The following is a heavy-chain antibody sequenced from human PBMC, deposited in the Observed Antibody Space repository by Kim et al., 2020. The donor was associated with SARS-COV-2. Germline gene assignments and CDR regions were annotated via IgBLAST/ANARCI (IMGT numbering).Heavy chain of an antibody. CDR3: ARVGSSGWYYFDY. J-gene: IGHJ4*02. Sequence: YADSVKGRLTIHRDNAKTTLYLQMNSLRAEDTAVYYCARVGSSGWYYFDYWGQGTLVTVSS. D-gene: IGHD6-19*01. V-gene: IGHV3-74*01.